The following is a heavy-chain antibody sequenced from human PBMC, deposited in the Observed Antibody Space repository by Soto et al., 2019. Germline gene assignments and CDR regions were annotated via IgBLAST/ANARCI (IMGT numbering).Heavy chain of an antibody. CDR1: GYTFTGYY. Sequence: GASVKVSCKASGYTFTGYYMHWVRQAPGQGLEWMGWINPNSGGTNYAQKFQGRVTMTRDTSISTAYMELSRLRSDDTAVYYCASRAEVKYSGAFDIWGQGTMVTASS. V-gene: IGHV1-2*02. CDR2: INPNSGGT. D-gene: IGHD2-15*01. CDR3: ASRAEVKYSGAFDI. J-gene: IGHJ3*02.